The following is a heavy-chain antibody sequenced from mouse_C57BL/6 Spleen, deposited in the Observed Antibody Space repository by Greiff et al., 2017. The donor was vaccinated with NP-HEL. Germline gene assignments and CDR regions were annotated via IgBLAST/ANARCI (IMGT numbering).Heavy chain of an antibody. V-gene: IGHV5-4*01. J-gene: IGHJ2*01. CDR2: ISDGGSYT. Sequence: EVKVEESGGGLVKPGGSLKLSCAASGFTFSSYAMSWVRQTPETRLEWVATISDGGSYTYYPDNVKGRFTISRDNAKNNLYLQMSHLKSEDTAMYYCARESYFDYWGQGTTLTVSS. CDR1: GFTFSSYA. CDR3: ARESYFDY.